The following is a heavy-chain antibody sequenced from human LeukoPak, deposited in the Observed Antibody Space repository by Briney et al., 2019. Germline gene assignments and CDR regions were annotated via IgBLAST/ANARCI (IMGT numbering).Heavy chain of an antibody. D-gene: IGHD4-17*01. CDR3: ARANGDYVFFDY. CDR2: ISSSSSYI. V-gene: IGHV3-21*01. J-gene: IGHJ4*02. Sequence: PGGSLRLSCAASGFTFSSYSMNWVRQAPGKGLEWVSSISSSSSYIYYADSVKGRFTISRDNAKNSLYLQMNSLRAEDTAVYYCARANGDYVFFDYWGQGTLVTVSS. CDR1: GFTFSSYS.